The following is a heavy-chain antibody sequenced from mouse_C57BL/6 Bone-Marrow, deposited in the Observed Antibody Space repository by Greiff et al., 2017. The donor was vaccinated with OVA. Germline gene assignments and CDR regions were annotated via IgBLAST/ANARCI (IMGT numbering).Heavy chain of an antibody. J-gene: IGHJ3*01. CDR1: GYTFTIYW. Sequence: QVQLQQPGAELVKPGASVKLSCKASGYTFTIYWMQWVKQRPGQGLEWIGEIDPSDIYTNYNQKFKGKATLTVDTSSSTAYMQLSSLTSEDSAVYYCASAVFAYWGQGTLVTVSA. V-gene: IGHV1-50*01. CDR3: ASAVFAY. CDR2: IDPSDIYT.